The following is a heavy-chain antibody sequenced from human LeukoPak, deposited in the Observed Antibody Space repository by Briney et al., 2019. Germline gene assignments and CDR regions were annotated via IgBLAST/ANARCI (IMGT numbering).Heavy chain of an antibody. D-gene: IGHD6-19*01. CDR1: GGSISSGGYY. CDR2: IYYSGST. V-gene: IGHV4-31*03. Sequence: SETLSLTCTVSGGSISSGGYYWSWIRQHPGKGLEWIGYIYYSGSTYYNPSLKSRVTISVDTSKNQFSLKLSSVTAADTAVYYCARRRGTHSSGLRFDLWGRGTLSLSPQ. CDR3: ARRRGTHSSGLRFDL. J-gene: IGHJ2*01.